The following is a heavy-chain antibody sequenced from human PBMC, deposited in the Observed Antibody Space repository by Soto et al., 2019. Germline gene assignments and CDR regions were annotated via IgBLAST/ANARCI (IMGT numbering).Heavy chain of an antibody. CDR2: INAGNGNT. V-gene: IGHV1-3*01. D-gene: IGHD6-13*01. Sequence: ASVKVSCKAPGYTFTSYAMHRVCQAPGQRLEWMGWINAGNGNTKYSQKFQGRVTITRDTSASTAYMELSSLRSEETAVYYCARSLYSSSWYWFDRWGQGTLVTVSS. J-gene: IGHJ5*02. CDR3: ARSLYSSSWYWFDR. CDR1: GYTFTSYA.